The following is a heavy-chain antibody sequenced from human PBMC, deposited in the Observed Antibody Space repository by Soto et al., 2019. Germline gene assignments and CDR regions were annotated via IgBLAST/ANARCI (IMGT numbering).Heavy chain of an antibody. CDR1: GGTFSSYA. D-gene: IGHD3-10*01. CDR2: IIPIFGTA. J-gene: IGHJ5*02. V-gene: IGHV1-69*01. Sequence: QVQLVQSGAEVKKPGSSVKVSCKASGGTFSSYAISWVRQAPGQGLEWMGGIIPIFGTANYAQKFQGRVTITADESTRPAYMELSSLRSEDTAVYYCASAGYYGSGSYSVTNWFDPWGQGTLVTVSS. CDR3: ASAGYYGSGSYSVTNWFDP.